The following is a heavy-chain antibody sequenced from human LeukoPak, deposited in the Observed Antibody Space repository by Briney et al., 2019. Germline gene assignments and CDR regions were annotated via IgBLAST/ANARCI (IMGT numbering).Heavy chain of an antibody. Sequence: SETLSLTCTVSGGSVSSYYWSWIRQPAGKGLEWIGYIYHSGSTYYNPSLKSRVTISVDRSKNQFSLKLSSVTAADTAVYYCASVGFGEFSFDYWGQGTLVTVSS. CDR1: GGSVSSYY. CDR2: IYHSGST. V-gene: IGHV4-59*02. CDR3: ASVGFGEFSFDY. J-gene: IGHJ4*02. D-gene: IGHD3-10*01.